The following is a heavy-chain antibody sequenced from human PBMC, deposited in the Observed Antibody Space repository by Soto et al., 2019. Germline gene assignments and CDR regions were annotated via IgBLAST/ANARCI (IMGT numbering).Heavy chain of an antibody. CDR1: GFTFSSYV. J-gene: IGHJ3*02. CDR3: AKVLAVADNELAFDI. Sequence: EVQLLESGGGLVQPGGSLRLSCAASGFTFSSYVMSWVRQAPGKGLEWVSAISGSGGSTYYADSVKGWFTISRDNSKNTLYLQMNSLRAEDTAVYYCAKVLAVADNELAFDIWGQGTMVTVSS. D-gene: IGHD6-19*01. CDR2: ISGSGGST. V-gene: IGHV3-23*01.